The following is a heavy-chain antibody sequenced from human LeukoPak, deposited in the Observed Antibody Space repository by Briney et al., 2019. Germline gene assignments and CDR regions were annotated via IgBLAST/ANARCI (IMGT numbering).Heavy chain of an antibody. CDR1: GFTFGDYA. Sequence: GGSLRLSCAASGFTFGDYAMHWVRQAPGKGLEWVSGISWNSGSIGYADSVKGRFTISRDNAKNSLYLQMNSLRAEDMALYYCAKSPVEMATTYYFDYWGQGTLVTVSS. CDR2: ISWNSGSI. CDR3: AKSPVEMATTYYFDY. D-gene: IGHD5-24*01. J-gene: IGHJ4*02. V-gene: IGHV3-9*03.